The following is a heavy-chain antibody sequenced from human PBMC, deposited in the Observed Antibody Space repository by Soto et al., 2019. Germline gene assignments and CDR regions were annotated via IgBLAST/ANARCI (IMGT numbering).Heavy chain of an antibody. D-gene: IGHD6-6*01. CDR2: IYYSGST. CDR3: ARERPDGRRLGP. CDR1: GGSISSGDYY. V-gene: IGHV4-30-4*01. J-gene: IGHJ5*02. Sequence: QVQLQESGPGLVKPSQTLSLTCTVSGGSISSGDYYWSWIRQPPGKGLEWIGYIYYSGSTYYNPSLQRRVTISVDPSTHQSSLTLSSVTAADTAVYYCARERPDGRRLGPWGQGTLVTLSS.